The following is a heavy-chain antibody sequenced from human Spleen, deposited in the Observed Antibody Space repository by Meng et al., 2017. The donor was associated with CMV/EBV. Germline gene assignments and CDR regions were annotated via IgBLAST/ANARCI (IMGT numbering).Heavy chain of an antibody. D-gene: IGHD6-13*01. Sequence: KASGYSFTDYYIHWVRQAPGQGLEWMGWVNPTSGATHFAQKFRGRVHMPRDRSISTVYMDLTRLTSDDTAVYYCTRGGTATGTTCFDYWGQGTLVTVSS. J-gene: IGHJ4*02. CDR1: GYSFTDYY. CDR2: VNPTSGAT. CDR3: TRGGTATGTTCFDY. V-gene: IGHV1-2*02.